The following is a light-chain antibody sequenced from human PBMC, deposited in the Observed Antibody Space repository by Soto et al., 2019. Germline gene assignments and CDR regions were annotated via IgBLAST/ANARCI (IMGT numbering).Light chain of an antibody. J-gene: IGKJ4*01. CDR2: GAS. CDR3: QQYGSPPPT. Sequence: EIVLTQSPGTLSLSPGERATLSCRASQSVSKNFLAWYQQKPGQAPRLLISGASNRATGIPDRFSGSGSGTDFSLTIDRLEPEDLALYFCQQYGSPPPTFGGGTKVAIK. CDR1: QSVSKNF. V-gene: IGKV3-20*01.